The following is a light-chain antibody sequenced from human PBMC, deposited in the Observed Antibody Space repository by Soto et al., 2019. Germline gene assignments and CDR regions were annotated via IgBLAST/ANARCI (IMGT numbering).Light chain of an antibody. J-gene: IGKJ1*01. V-gene: IGKV3-20*01. CDR1: QSVSSSY. CDR2: GAS. CDR3: QQYGSSPWT. Sequence: PGDRATLSCRASQSVSSSYLAWYQQKPGQAPRLLIYGASSRATGIPDRFSGSGSGTDFTLTISRLEPEDFAVYYCQQYGSSPWTFGQGTKVEIK.